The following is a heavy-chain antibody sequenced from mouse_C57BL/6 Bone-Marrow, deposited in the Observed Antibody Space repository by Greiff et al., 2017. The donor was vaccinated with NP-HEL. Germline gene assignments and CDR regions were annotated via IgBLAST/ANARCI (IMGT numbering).Heavy chain of an antibody. CDR3: AREGRWLRRGYWYFDV. CDR1: GYTFTSYW. J-gene: IGHJ1*03. Sequence: QVQLQQPGTELVKPGTSVKLSCKSSGYTFTSYWMHWVQQRPGQGLEWIGNINPSNGGTNYNEKFQSKATLSVDKSSSTAYMQLSSLRSDDSAVYYCAREGRWLRRGYWYFDVGDTGTTVTVSA. D-gene: IGHD2-2*01. V-gene: IGHV1-53*01. CDR2: INPSNGGT.